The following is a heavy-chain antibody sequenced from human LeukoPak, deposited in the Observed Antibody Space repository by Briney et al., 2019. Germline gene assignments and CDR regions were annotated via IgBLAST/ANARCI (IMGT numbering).Heavy chain of an antibody. J-gene: IGHJ4*02. D-gene: IGHD5-12*01. CDR2: INNSGST. V-gene: IGHV4-34*01. Sequence: KPSETLSLTCAVYGGSFSDYYWAWIRQSPGEGLEWIGEINNSGSTKYNPSLKSRVSISADTSKSQFSLKLSSVTAADTAVYYCARCGGYDYLDDYWGQGTLVTVSS. CDR3: ARCGGYDYLDDY. CDR1: GGSFSDYY.